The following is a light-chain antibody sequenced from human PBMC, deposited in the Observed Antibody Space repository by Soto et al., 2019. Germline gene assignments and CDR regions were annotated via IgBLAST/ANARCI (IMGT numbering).Light chain of an antibody. J-gene: IGLJ2*01. CDR3: QSYDSSLSGVV. V-gene: IGLV1-40*01. CDR2: GNS. CDR1: SSNIGAGYD. Sequence: QSVLTQPPSVSGAPGQRVTISCTGSSSNIGAGYDVHWYQQFPGTAPKLLIYGNSNRPSGVPDRFSGSKSGTSASLAITGLQAEDEADYYFQSYDSSLSGVVFGGGTKVTVL.